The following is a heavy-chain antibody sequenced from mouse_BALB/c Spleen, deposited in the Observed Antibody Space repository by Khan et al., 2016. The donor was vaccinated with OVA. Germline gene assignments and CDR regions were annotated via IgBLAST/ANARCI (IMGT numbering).Heavy chain of an antibody. Sequence: VQLQQSGAERATPGASVKMSCKASGYTFTTYWMHWVKQRPGQGLEWIGYINPTSGCTDYNEKFKDRATLSADKSSSTAYMQLSSLTSEDSAVYYCTRDRIDYWGQGTTLTVSS. CDR2: INPTSGCT. CDR1: GYTFTTYW. V-gene: IGHV1-4*01. CDR3: TRDRIDY. J-gene: IGHJ2*01.